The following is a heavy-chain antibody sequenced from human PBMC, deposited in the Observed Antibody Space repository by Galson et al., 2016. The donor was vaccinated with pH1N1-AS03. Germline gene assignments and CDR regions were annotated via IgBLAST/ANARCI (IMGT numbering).Heavy chain of an antibody. CDR1: GFIFSNIG. D-gene: IGHD1-1*01. J-gene: IGHJ4*02. Sequence: SLRLSCAASGFIFSNIGTNWVRQVPGKGPEWVSSIDSSGSHIYYAHSLKGRFTVSRDNAKNSLFLQMNSLIADEDTAVYYCVTDGTFGRTVEHWGQGTLVTVSS. V-gene: IGHV3-21*06. CDR3: VTDGTFGRTVEH. CDR2: IDSSGSHI.